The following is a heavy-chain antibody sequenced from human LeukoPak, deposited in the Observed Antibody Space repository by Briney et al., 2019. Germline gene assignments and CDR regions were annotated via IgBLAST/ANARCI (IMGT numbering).Heavy chain of an antibody. Sequence: ATVTVSCTASGYTFTSYGISWVRQAPGQGLEWMGWISAYNGNTNYAQKLQGRVTMTTHTSTSTAYMELRSLRSDDTAVYYCAREIAAAGPFDYWGQGTLVTVAS. CDR1: GYTFTSYG. CDR3: AREIAAAGPFDY. J-gene: IGHJ4*02. D-gene: IGHD6-13*01. V-gene: IGHV1-18*01. CDR2: ISAYNGNT.